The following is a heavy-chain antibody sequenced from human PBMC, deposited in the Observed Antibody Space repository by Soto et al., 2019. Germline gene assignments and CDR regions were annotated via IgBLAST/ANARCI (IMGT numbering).Heavy chain of an antibody. Sequence: GGSLRLSCAASGFTFSSYAMHWVRQAPGKGLEWVAVISYDGSNKYYADSVKGRFTISRDNSKNTLYLQMNSLRAEDTAVYYCARADYSSSSHFDYWGQGTLVTVSS. D-gene: IGHD6-6*01. CDR3: ARADYSSSSHFDY. CDR1: GFTFSSYA. J-gene: IGHJ4*02. CDR2: ISYDGSNK. V-gene: IGHV3-30-3*01.